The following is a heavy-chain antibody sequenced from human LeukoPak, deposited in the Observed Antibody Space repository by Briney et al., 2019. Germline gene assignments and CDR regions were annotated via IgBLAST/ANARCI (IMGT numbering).Heavy chain of an antibody. CDR3: TRADWEVYDSPLGYFDY. CDR1: GFTFSAYA. CDR2: IWYDGSNK. Sequence: PGGSLRLSCEASGFTFSAYAMHWVRQAPGKGLEWVAGIWYDGSNKYYADSVKGRFTISRVNSKDTLYLQMNSLRAEDTSVYYCTRADWEVYDSPLGYFDYWGQGTLVTVSS. V-gene: IGHV3-33*08. J-gene: IGHJ4*02. D-gene: IGHD3-3*01.